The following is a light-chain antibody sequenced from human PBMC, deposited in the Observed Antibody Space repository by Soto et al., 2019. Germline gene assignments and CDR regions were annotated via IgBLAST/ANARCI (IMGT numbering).Light chain of an antibody. CDR1: SSDVGSYNR. J-gene: IGLJ2*01. Sequence: QSALTQPPSVSGSPGQSVTISCTGTSSDVGSYNRVSWYQQPPGAAPKLMVYEVSTRPSGVPDRFSGSKSGNTASLTISGLQAEYEADYYCSSFTTSATLLFGGGTKLTVL. CDR3: SSFTTSATLL. CDR2: EVS. V-gene: IGLV2-18*02.